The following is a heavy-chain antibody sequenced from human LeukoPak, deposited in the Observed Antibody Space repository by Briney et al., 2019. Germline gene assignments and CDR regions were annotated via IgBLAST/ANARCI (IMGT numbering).Heavy chain of an antibody. CDR2: IKQDGSEK. D-gene: IGHD1-26*01. Sequence: GGSLRLSCAASGFTFSSYWMSWVRQAPGKGLEWVANIKQDGSEKYYVDSVKGRFTISRDNAKNSLYLQMNSLRAEDTAVYYCAREEWELLPGLDYWGQGTLVTVSS. J-gene: IGHJ4*02. V-gene: IGHV3-7*01. CDR1: GFTFSSYW. CDR3: AREEWELLPGLDY.